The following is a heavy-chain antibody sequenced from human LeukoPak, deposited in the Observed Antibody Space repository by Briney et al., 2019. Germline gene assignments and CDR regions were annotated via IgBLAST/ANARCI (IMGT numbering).Heavy chain of an antibody. J-gene: IGHJ4*02. D-gene: IGHD3-22*01. Sequence: GGSLRLSCAASGFTSSSYEMNWVRQAPGKGLEWVSYISSSGSPIYYADSVKGRFTISRDNAKNSLYLQMNSLRAEDTAVYYCARDRITMIVVVLLDYWGQGTLVTVSS. CDR1: GFTSSSYE. CDR3: ARDRITMIVVVLLDY. CDR2: ISSSGSPI. V-gene: IGHV3-48*03.